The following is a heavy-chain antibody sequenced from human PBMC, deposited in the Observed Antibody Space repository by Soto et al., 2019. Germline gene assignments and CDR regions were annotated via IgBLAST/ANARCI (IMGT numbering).Heavy chain of an antibody. D-gene: IGHD2-2*02. Sequence: TLSLTCTVSGGSISSYYWSWIRQPPGKVLDWIGYIYYSGSTNYNPSLKSRVTISVDTSKNQFSLKLSSVTAADTAVYYCAREHRLGSRCSSTSCYTTYGMDVCGQGTTVTVSS. J-gene: IGHJ6*02. CDR1: GGSISSYY. CDR3: AREHRLGSRCSSTSCYTTYGMDV. CDR2: IYYSGST. V-gene: IGHV4-59*01.